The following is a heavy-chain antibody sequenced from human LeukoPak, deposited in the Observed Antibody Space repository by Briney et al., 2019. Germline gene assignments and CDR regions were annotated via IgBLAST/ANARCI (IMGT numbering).Heavy chain of an antibody. Sequence: PGGSLRLSCAASGFTFSSYAMSWVRQAPGKGLEWVSYISSSSSTIYYADSVKGRFTISRDNAKNSLYLQMNSLRDEDTAVYYCARDQGSSGWYAYYFDYWGQGTLVTVSS. CDR3: ARDQGSSGWYAYYFDY. V-gene: IGHV3-48*02. D-gene: IGHD6-19*01. CDR1: GFTFSSYA. CDR2: ISSSSSTI. J-gene: IGHJ4*02.